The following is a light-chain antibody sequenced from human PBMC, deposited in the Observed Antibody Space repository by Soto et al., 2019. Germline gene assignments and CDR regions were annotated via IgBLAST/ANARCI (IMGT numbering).Light chain of an antibody. CDR2: AVS. CDR1: SSDVGGYNY. V-gene: IGLV2-8*01. CDR3: SSHAGINNYV. J-gene: IGLJ1*01. Sequence: QSVLTQPPSASGSPGQSVTISCTGTSSDVGGYNYVSWYQLHPGKAPKLMIYAVSKRPSGVPDRFSGSKSGNTASLTVSGLQAEDEADYYCSSHAGINNYVFGTGTKVTVL.